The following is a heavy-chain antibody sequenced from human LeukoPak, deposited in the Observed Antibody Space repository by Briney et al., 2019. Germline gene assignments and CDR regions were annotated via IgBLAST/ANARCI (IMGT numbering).Heavy chain of an antibody. CDR1: GGTFSSYS. CDR3: ARDNDSRDPPHFDY. D-gene: IGHD3-16*01. V-gene: IGHV1-46*01. J-gene: IGHJ4*02. Sequence: ASVKVSCKASGGTFSSYSINWVRQAPGQGLEWMGLINPSGGSTNYAQKFQGRVTMTRDTSTSTVYMELSSLRSEGTAVYYCARDNDSRDPPHFDYWGQGTLVTVSS. CDR2: INPSGGST.